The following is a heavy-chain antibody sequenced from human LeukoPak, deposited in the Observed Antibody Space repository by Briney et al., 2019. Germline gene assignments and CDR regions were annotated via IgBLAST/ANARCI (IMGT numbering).Heavy chain of an antibody. V-gene: IGHV1-69*13. CDR3: ARVATTYCSGGRCSWVI. J-gene: IGHJ3*02. D-gene: IGHD2-15*01. Sequence: ASVKVSCKASGGTFSSYAIIWVRQAPGQGLEWMGGIIPIFGTANYAQKFQGRVTITADESTSTAYMELSSLRSEDTAVYYCARVATTYCSGGRCSWVIWGQGTMVTVSS. CDR1: GGTFSSYA. CDR2: IIPIFGTA.